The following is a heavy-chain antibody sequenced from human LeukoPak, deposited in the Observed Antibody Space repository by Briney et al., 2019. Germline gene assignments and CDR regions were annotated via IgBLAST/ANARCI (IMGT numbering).Heavy chain of an antibody. CDR2: ISWNSGSI. J-gene: IGHJ5*02. D-gene: IGHD6-19*01. V-gene: IGHV3-9*01. Sequence: GGSLRLSCAASGFTFDDYAMHWVRQAPGKGLEWVSGISWNSGSIGYADSVKGRFTISRDNAKNSLYLQMNSLRAEDTALYYRAKALSPSVAGPDNWFDPWGQGTLVTVSS. CDR3: AKALSPSVAGPDNWFDP. CDR1: GFTFDDYA.